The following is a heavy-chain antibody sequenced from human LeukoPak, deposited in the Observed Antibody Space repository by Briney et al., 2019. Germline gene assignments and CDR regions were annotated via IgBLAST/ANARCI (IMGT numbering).Heavy chain of an antibody. CDR1: GGSISSGGYY. J-gene: IGHJ2*01. CDR2: IYYSGST. CDR3: ARGDYGSGSSSWYFDL. V-gene: IGHV4-31*03. D-gene: IGHD3-10*01. Sequence: SQTLSLTCTVSGGSISSGGYYWSWIRQHPGKGLEWIGYIYYSGSTYYNPSLKSRVTISVDTSKNQFSLKLSSVTAADTAVYYCARGDYGSGSSSWYFDLWGRGTLVTVSS.